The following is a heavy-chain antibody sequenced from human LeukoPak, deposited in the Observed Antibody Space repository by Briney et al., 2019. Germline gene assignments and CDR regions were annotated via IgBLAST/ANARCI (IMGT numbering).Heavy chain of an antibody. Sequence: PSETLSLTCTVSGGSISSYYWSWIRQPAGKGLEWIGRIYTSGSTNYSPSLKSRVTMSVDTSKNQFSLKLSSVTAADTAVYYCARGSQGYDSSGYHWFDYWGQGTLVTVSS. J-gene: IGHJ4*02. CDR3: ARGSQGYDSSGYHWFDY. CDR1: GGSISSYY. V-gene: IGHV4-4*07. CDR2: IYTSGST. D-gene: IGHD3-22*01.